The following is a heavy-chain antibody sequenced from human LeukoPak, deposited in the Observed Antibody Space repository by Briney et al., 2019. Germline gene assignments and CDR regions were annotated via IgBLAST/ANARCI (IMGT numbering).Heavy chain of an antibody. J-gene: IGHJ4*02. Sequence: GGSLRLSCAASGFTFSNYGMHWVRQAPGKGLEWVAVIWYDGSNKYYAESVKGRFTISRDNSKNTLYLQMNSLRAEDTAVYYCARDRSYYDNSASDYWGQGTLVTVSS. CDR2: IWYDGSNK. CDR1: GFTFSNYG. V-gene: IGHV3-33*01. D-gene: IGHD3-22*01. CDR3: ARDRSYYDNSASDY.